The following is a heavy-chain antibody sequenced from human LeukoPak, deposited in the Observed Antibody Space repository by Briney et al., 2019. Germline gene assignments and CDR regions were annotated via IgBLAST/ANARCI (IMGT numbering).Heavy chain of an antibody. V-gene: IGHV3-53*01. D-gene: IGHD7-27*01. CDR2: LHSGGHT. J-gene: IGHJ2*01. CDR1: GFTISSNY. Sequence: QSGGSLRLSCAASGFTISSNYLSWVRQAPGKGLVWVSALHSGGHTFYADSVRGRFTISRDISKNTMYLQMNNLGAEDTALYYRVRGLSGVSSWYFDLWGRGTLISVSS. CDR3: VRGLSGVSSWYFDL.